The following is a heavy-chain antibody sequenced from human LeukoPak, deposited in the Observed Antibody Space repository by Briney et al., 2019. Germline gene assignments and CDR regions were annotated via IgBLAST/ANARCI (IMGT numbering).Heavy chain of an antibody. D-gene: IGHD6-13*01. V-gene: IGHV4-38-2*02. CDR3: ARDSRKTAAPYLY. CDR1: GYSISSGYY. J-gene: IGHJ4*02. Sequence: SETLSLTCTVSGYSISSGYYWGWIRQPPGKGLEWIGSIYHSGSTYYNPSLKSRVTISVDTSKNQFSLKLSSMTAADTAVYYCARDSRKTAAPYLYWGQGTLVTVSS. CDR2: IYHSGST.